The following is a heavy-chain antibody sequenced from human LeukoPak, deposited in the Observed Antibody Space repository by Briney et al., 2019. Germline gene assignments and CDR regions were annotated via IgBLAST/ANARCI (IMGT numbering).Heavy chain of an antibody. D-gene: IGHD1-20*01. J-gene: IGHJ4*02. CDR3: ASSGITGTYLFYY. CDR1: GFTFSSYS. CDR2: ISSSSSYI. V-gene: IGHV3-21*01. Sequence: VKLGGSLRLSCAASGFTFSSYSMNWVRQAPGKGLEWVSSISSSSSYIYYADSVKGRFTISRDNAKNSLYLQMNSLRAEDTAVYYCASSGITGTYLFYYWGQGTLVTVSS.